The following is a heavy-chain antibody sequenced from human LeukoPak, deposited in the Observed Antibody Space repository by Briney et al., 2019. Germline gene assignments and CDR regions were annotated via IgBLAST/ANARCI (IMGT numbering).Heavy chain of an antibody. CDR2: ISYDGGNK. D-gene: IGHD1-1*01. CDR3: AKDRKTRYNWNDGEVDY. CDR1: GFSFSNYG. V-gene: IGHV3-30*18. Sequence: PGGSLRLSCAASGFSFSNYGMHWVRQAPGKGLEWVAVISYDGGNKYYADSVKGRVTISRDNSKNTLYLQMNSLRAEDTAVYYCAKDRKTRYNWNDGEVDYWGQGTLVTVSS. J-gene: IGHJ4*02.